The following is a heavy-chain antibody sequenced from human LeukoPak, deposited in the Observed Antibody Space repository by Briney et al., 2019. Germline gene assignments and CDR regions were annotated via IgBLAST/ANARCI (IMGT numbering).Heavy chain of an antibody. CDR1: GFTFDDYA. CDR3: AKVVGGTNALDY. CDR2: ISWNSGSI. D-gene: IGHD2-2*01. J-gene: IGHJ4*02. Sequence: PGGSLRLSCAASGFTFDDYAMHWVRQAPGKGLEWVSGISWNSGSIGYADSVKGRFTIPRDNAKNSLYLQMNSLRAEDTALYYCAKVVGGTNALDYWGQGTLVTVSS. V-gene: IGHV3-9*01.